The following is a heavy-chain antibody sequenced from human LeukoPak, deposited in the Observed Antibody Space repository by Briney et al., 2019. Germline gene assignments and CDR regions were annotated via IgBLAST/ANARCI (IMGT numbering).Heavy chain of an antibody. D-gene: IGHD3-10*01. CDR3: PGEVNSGSYGVY. CDR1: GFTFSNFW. CDR2: INPDGSIT. V-gene: IGHV3-74*01. Sequence: GGSLRLSCAASGFTFSNFWMHWVRQAPGKGLVWVARINPDGSITHYADSVKGRFTISRDNVKNTLYLQMNSLRVEDTGVYYCPGEVNSGSYGVYWGQGALVTVSS. J-gene: IGHJ4*02.